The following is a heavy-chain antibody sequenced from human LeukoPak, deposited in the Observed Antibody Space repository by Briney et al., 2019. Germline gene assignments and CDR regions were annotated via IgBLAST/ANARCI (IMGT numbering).Heavy chain of an antibody. CDR1: GYTFTGYY. Sequence: ASVKVSCKASGYTFTGYYMHWVRQAPGQGLEWMGWINPNSGGTNYAQKFQGWVTMTRDTSISTAYMELSRLRSDDTAVYYCARADRHSAEDDYGDLPDAFDIWGQGTMVTVSS. CDR2: INPNSGGT. D-gene: IGHD4-17*01. J-gene: IGHJ3*02. V-gene: IGHV1-2*04. CDR3: ARADRHSAEDDYGDLPDAFDI.